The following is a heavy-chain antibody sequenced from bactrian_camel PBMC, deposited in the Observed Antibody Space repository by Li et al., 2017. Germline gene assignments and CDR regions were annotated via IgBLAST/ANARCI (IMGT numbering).Heavy chain of an antibody. CDR2: ISEDVST. Sequence: HVQLVESGGGSVQAGGSLRLSCTVSGFTFDDSDMAWYRQAPGNECELVSAISEDVSTYYADSVKGRFTISRDNVKTTVYLQMNSLKPEDTAVYYCSKHAFPRAWRTLPTMNEDKGQGTQVTVS. V-gene: IGHV3S55*01. J-gene: IGHJ4*01. CDR1: GFTFDDSD. D-gene: IGHD4*01.